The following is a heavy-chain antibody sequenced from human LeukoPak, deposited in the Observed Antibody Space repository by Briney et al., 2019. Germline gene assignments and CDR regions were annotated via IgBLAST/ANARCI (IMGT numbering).Heavy chain of an antibody. CDR3: ASNYGSGSYGMDV. CDR1: GFRFGSYA. J-gene: IGHJ6*02. V-gene: IGHV3-33*01. CDR2: IWYDGSNQ. Sequence: GGSLRLSCAASGFRFGSYAMHWVRQAPGKGLEWVALIWYDGSNQDYADSVKGRLTISRDNSQNTVFLEMNSLRVEDTGIYYCASNYGSGSYGMDVWGQGTTVTVSS. D-gene: IGHD3-10*01.